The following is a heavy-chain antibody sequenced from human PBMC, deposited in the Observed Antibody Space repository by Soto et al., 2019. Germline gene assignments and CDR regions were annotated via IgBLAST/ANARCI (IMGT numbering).Heavy chain of an antibody. CDR3: ARDGYCSGGSCYSVPVFDY. Sequence: QVQLVESGGGVVQPGRSLRLSCAASGFTFSSYGMHWVRQAPGKGLEWVAVIWYDGSNKYYADSVKGRFTISRDNSKNTLYLQMNSRRAEDTAVYSCARDGYCSGGSCYSVPVFDYWGQGTLVTVSS. CDR2: IWYDGSNK. V-gene: IGHV3-33*01. D-gene: IGHD2-15*01. J-gene: IGHJ4*02. CDR1: GFTFSSYG.